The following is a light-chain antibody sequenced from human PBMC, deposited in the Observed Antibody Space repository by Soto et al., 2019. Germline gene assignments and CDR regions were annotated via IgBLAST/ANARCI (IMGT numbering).Light chain of an antibody. CDR3: QQYGTSPFT. V-gene: IGKV3-20*01. J-gene: IGKJ3*01. CDR1: QSVSNNY. Sequence: EIVLTQSPGTLSLSPGERATLSCRASQSVSNNYLAWYQQKPGQAPRLLIYGASNRATGIPGRFSGSGSGTDFTLTISRLEPEDFAVYYCQQYGTSPFTFGPGTKVDIK. CDR2: GAS.